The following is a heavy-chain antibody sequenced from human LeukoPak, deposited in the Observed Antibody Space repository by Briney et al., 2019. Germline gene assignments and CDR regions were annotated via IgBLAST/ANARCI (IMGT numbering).Heavy chain of an antibody. V-gene: IGHV3-21*01. CDR3: ARGDVVVVAATHDY. Sequence: GGSLRLSCAASGFTFSSYSMNWVRQAPGKGLEWVSSISSSSSYIYYADSVKGRFTISRDNAKNSLYLQMNSLRAEDTAVYYCARGDVVVVAATHDYWGQGTLVTVSS. D-gene: IGHD2-15*01. CDR2: ISSSSSYI. CDR1: GFTFSSYS. J-gene: IGHJ4*02.